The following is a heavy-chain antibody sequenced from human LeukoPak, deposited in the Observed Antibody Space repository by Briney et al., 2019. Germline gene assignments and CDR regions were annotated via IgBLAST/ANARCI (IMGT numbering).Heavy chain of an antibody. D-gene: IGHD1-26*01. CDR1: GYTVTSYY. CDR3: ARNVGSGFDI. Sequence: ASVKVSCKASGYTVTSYYMHWVRQAPGQGLEWMGILNPSGGSSSYAQKFQGRATLTRATSTGTVYMELSSLRSEDTAVYYCARNVGSGFDIWGQGTMVTVSS. V-gene: IGHV1-46*01. CDR2: LNPSGGSS. J-gene: IGHJ3*02.